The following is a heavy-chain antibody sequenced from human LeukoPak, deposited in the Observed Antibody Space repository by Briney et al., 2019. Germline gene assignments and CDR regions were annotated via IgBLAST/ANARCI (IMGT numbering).Heavy chain of an antibody. CDR3: ATGGGSYPPRYYYYMDV. D-gene: IGHD1-26*01. CDR1: GYTLTELS. V-gene: IGHV1-24*01. J-gene: IGHJ6*03. CDR2: FDPEDGET. Sequence: ASVKVSCKVSGYTLTELSMHWVRQAPGKGLEWMGGFDPEDGETIYAQKFQGRVTMTEDTSTDTAYMELSSLRSEDTAVYYCATGGGSYPPRYYYYMDVWGKGTTVTVSS.